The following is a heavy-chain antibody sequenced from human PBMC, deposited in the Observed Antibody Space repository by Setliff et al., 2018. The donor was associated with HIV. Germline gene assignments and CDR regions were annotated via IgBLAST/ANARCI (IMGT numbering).Heavy chain of an antibody. CDR2: ISPAGSFM. CDR1: GFTFSGYS. J-gene: IGHJ5*02. D-gene: IGHD3-22*01. V-gene: IGHV3-21*01. CDR3: ARGSPGVVIIPDS. Sequence: PGESLKISCVGSGFTFSGYSMTWVRQAPGKGLEWVASISPAGSFMYYRDSLKGRFTISRDDAKASLNLQMNSLKVEDTAIYFCARGSPGVVIIPDSWGQGTLVTVSS.